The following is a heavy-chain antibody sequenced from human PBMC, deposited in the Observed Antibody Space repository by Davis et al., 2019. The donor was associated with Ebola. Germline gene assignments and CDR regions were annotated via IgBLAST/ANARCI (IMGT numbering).Heavy chain of an antibody. CDR3: VRRSYCGNDCFPHPGYFDL. J-gene: IGHJ2*01. CDR1: GASISSSY. Sequence: SETLSLTCTVSGASISSSYWSWIRQPPGKGLDWIGYVHYSGSTNYNPSLKSRLSMSVVTSQSQFSLMVTSVTAADTAVYHCVRRSYCGNDCFPHPGYFDLWSRGTLVTVSS. V-gene: IGHV4-59*08. D-gene: IGHD2-21*02. CDR2: VHYSGST.